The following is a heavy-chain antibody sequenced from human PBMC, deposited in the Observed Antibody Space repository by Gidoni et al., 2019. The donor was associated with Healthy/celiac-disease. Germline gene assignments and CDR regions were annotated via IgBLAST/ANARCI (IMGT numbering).Heavy chain of an antibody. J-gene: IGHJ3*02. Sequence: EVQLLESGGGLVQPGGSLRLSCAASGFPFSSYAMSWVRQAPGKGLEWVSAISGSGGSTYYADSVKGRFTISRDNSKNTLYLQMNSLRAEDTAVYYCAKDRHDILTGSHPNAFDIWGQGTMVTVSS. CDR2: ISGSGGST. CDR1: GFPFSSYA. CDR3: AKDRHDILTGSHPNAFDI. V-gene: IGHV3-23*01. D-gene: IGHD3-9*01.